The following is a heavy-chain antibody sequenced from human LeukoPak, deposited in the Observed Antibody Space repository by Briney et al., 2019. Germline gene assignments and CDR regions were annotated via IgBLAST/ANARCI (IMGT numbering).Heavy chain of an antibody. CDR3: ARDRGGSSWYVNYYYGMDV. D-gene: IGHD6-13*01. J-gene: IGHJ6*02. V-gene: IGHV3-30-3*01. Sequence: GGSLRLSCAASGFTLSSYAMHWVRQAPGKGLEWVAVISYDGSNKYYADSVKGRFTISRDNSKNTLYLQMNSLRAEDTAVYYCARDRGGSSWYVNYYYGMDVWGQGTTVTVSS. CDR2: ISYDGSNK. CDR1: GFTLSSYA.